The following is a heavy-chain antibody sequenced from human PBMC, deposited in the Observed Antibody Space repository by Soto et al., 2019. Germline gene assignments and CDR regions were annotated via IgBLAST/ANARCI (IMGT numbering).Heavy chain of an antibody. J-gene: IGHJ4*02. CDR2: IYYSGST. CDR1: GGSLSSYY. CDR3: ARGYYYDSSGLDY. D-gene: IGHD3-22*01. V-gene: IGHV4-59*08. Sequence: PSETLSLTCVVSGGSLSSYYWSWIRQPPGKGLEWIGYIYYSGSTNYNPSLKSRVTISVDTSKNQFSLKLSSVTAADTAVYYCARGYYYDSSGLDYWGQGTLVTVSS.